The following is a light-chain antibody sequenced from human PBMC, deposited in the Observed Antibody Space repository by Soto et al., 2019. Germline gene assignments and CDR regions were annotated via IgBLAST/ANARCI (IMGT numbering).Light chain of an antibody. V-gene: IGKV1-5*01. J-gene: IGKJ1*01. CDR3: QQYNSYST. CDR2: DAS. CDR1: QSISSW. Sequence: DIQMTQSPSTLAASVGDRVTITCRASQSISSWLAWYQQKPGKAPKLLIYDASSLESGVPSRFSGSGSGTEFTPTISSLQPDDFATYYCQQYNSYSTVGQGTKVDIK.